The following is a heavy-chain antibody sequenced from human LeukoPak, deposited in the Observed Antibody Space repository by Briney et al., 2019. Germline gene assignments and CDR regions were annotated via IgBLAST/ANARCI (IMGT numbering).Heavy chain of an antibody. J-gene: IGHJ4*02. CDR3: ASYSGSNAYYVY. CDR1: GGSISSYY. CDR2: IYASGNT. Sequence: SETLSLPCTVSGGSISSYYWSWIRQPAGKGLEWIGRIYASGNTNYNSSLKSRVTMSVDTSKNQFSLKLSSMTAADTAVYYCASYSGSNAYYVYWGQGTLVTVSS. V-gene: IGHV4-4*07. D-gene: IGHD1-26*01.